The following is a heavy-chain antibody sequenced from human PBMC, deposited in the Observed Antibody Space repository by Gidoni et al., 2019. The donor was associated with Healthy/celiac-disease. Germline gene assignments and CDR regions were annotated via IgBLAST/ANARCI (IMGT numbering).Heavy chain of an antibody. Sequence: QVQLVQSGAEVKKPGSSVKVSCKASGGTFSSYAIRGVRPAPGQGLEWMGGIIPIVGTENYAKKCQGRVTITADESTSTAYMELSSLRSEDTAVYYCARDRPAARFEYYYYYGMDVWGQGTTVTVSS. CDR1: GGTFSSYA. D-gene: IGHD2-2*01. V-gene: IGHV1-69*01. J-gene: IGHJ6*02. CDR3: ARDRPAARFEYYYYYGMDV. CDR2: IIPIVGTE.